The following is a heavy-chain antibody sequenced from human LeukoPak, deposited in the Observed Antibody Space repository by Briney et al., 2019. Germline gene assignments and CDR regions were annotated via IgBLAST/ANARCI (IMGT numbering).Heavy chain of an antibody. CDR2: ISGSGGST. CDR3: AKHLVDGYSYFDY. D-gene: IGHD5-24*01. Sequence: GGSLRLSCAASGFTFSSYAMSWVRQAPGKGLEWVSVISGSGGSTYYADSVKGRFTISRDNSKHTLYLQMNSLRAEDTAVYYCAKHLVDGYSYFDYWGQGTLVTVSS. V-gene: IGHV3-23*01. CDR1: GFTFSSYA. J-gene: IGHJ4*02.